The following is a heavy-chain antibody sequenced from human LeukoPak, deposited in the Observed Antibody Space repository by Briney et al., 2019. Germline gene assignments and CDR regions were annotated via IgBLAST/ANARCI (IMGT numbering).Heavy chain of an antibody. CDR2: INHSGST. CDR1: GGSFSGYY. J-gene: IGHJ5*02. Sequence: SETLSLTCAVYGGSFSGYYWSWIRQPPGKGLEWIGEINHSGSTSYNPSLKSRLTISVGTSKNQFSLKLNFVTAADTAMYYCARMFRSSWYINWFDPWGQGTLVTVSS. V-gene: IGHV4-34*01. D-gene: IGHD6-13*01. CDR3: ARMFRSSWYINWFDP.